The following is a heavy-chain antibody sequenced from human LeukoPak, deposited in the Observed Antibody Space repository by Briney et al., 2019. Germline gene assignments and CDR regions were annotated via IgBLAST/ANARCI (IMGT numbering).Heavy chain of an antibody. V-gene: IGHV3-21*03. CDR3: ARDFYDGFALDY. CDR1: GFTFSSYG. Sequence: GGSLRLSCAASGFTFSSYGMSWVRQAPGKGLEWVSFIFSSSTYIYYTDSVKGRFTISRDNARNSLYLQMDNLRAEDTGVYYCARDFYDGFALDYWGQGTLVTVSS. D-gene: IGHD2/OR15-2a*01. J-gene: IGHJ4*02. CDR2: IFSSSTYI.